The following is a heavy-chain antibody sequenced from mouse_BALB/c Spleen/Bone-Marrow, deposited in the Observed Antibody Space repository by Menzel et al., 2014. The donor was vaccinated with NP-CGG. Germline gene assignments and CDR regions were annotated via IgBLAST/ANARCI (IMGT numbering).Heavy chain of an antibody. J-gene: IGHJ3*01. CDR1: GYTLTSYY. CDR3: AGNWEWFAY. D-gene: IGHD4-1*01. CDR2: IYPGDGYT. Sequence: QVQLQQSGPELVKPGASVKMSCTASGYTLTSYYIHWLKQRPGQGLEWIGWIYPGDGYTKYNEKFKGKTTLTADKSSSTAYMLLSSLTSEDSAIYFCAGNWEWFAYWGQATLVTVSA. V-gene: IGHV1S56*01.